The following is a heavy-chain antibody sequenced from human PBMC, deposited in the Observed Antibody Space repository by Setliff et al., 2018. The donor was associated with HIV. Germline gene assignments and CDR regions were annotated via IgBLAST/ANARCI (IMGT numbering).Heavy chain of an antibody. V-gene: IGHV1-58*02. D-gene: IGHD2-15*01. CDR2: IVVGSGNT. J-gene: IGHJ1*01. CDR3: AADCSGGSCPEYFQH. Sequence: SVKVSCKASGFTFTSSAMQWVRQARGQRLEWVGWIVVGSGNTNYAQKFQERVTITRDMSTGTAYMELSSLRSEDTPVYYCAADCSGGSCPEYFQHWGQGTLVTVSS. CDR1: GFTFTSSA.